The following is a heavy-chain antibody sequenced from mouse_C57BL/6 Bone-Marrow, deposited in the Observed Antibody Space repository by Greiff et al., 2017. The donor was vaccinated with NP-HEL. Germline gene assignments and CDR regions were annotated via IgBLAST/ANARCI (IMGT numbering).Heavy chain of an antibody. CDR2: ISSGGSYT. CDR1: GFTFSSDG. CDR3: ARHYYGSSHDY. J-gene: IGHJ2*01. V-gene: IGHV5-6*01. D-gene: IGHD1-1*01. Sequence: EVKLQESGGDLVKPGGSLKLSCAASGFTFSSDGMSWVRQTPDKRLEWVATISSGGSYTYYPDSVKGRFTISRDNAKNTLYLQMSSLKSEDTAMYYCARHYYGSSHDYWGQGTTLTVSS.